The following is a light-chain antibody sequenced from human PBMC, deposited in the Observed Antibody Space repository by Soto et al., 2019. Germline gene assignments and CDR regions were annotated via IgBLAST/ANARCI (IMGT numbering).Light chain of an antibody. CDR3: QTWGSSWV. CDR1: SGHSSYA. J-gene: IGLJ7*01. CDR2: VNSDGSH. V-gene: IGLV4-69*02. Sequence: QLVLTQSPSASASLGASVKLTCTLSSGHSSYAIAWHQQQPGKGPRFLVKVNSDGSHSKGDGIPDRFSGSSSGAERYLTISSLQSEDDTDYYCQTWGSSWVFGGGTQLTVL.